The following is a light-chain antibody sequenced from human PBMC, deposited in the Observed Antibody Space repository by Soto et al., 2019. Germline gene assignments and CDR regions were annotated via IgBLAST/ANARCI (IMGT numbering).Light chain of an antibody. V-gene: IGLV2-18*02. CDR2: EVS. J-gene: IGLJ1*01. CDR1: SSDVGSYNR. CDR3: SSYTTSTTYV. Sequence: QSALTQPRSVSGSPGQSVTISCTGTSSDVGSYNRVSWYQQPPGTAPKLMIYEVSNRPSGVPDRFSGSKSDNTASLTISGLQAEDEADYYCSSYTTSTTYVFGTGTKVTVL.